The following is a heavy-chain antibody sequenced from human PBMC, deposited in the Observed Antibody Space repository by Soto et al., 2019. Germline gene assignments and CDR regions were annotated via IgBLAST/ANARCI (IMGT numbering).Heavy chain of an antibody. D-gene: IGHD1-26*01. V-gene: IGHV4-59*01. CDR1: GASIRSYY. J-gene: IGHJ4*02. Sequence: QVQLQESGPGLVKPSETLSLTCTVSGASIRSYYWSWIRQPPGKGLEWIGFIYYSGSTNYNPSLKSRVIISVDTSKNQFSLRVSSVTAADTAVYYCARDQNGSPHFDYWGQGTLVTVSS. CDR2: IYYSGST. CDR3: ARDQNGSPHFDY.